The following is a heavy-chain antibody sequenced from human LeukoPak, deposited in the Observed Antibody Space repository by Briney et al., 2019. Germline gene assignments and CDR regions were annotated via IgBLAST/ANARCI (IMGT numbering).Heavy chain of an antibody. CDR2: ISNNGGYT. D-gene: IGHD4-17*01. CDR3: AKGGVYGDYYFDY. J-gene: IGHJ4*02. Sequence: GGSLRLSCAASGFTFSSYAMSWVRQAPGKGLEWVSAISNNGGYTYYADSVKGRFTISGDNSKNTVYLQMNSLRAEDTALYYCAKGGVYGDYYFDYWGQGTLVTVSS. CDR1: GFTFSSYA. V-gene: IGHV3-23*01.